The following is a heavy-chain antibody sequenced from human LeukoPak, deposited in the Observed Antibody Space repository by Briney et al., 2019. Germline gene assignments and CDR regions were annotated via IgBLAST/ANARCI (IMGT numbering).Heavy chain of an antibody. CDR1: GFTFRSYS. Sequence: GRSLRLSCAASGFTFRSYSINWVRQAAGKGLEWVSSISSSSNYIYYADSVKGRFSISRDNAKNSLYLQMNSLRAEDTAVYYCARGVGWEVQPYYYGMDVWGPGTTVTVSS. CDR2: ISSSSNYI. CDR3: ARGVGWEVQPYYYGMDV. D-gene: IGHD1-26*01. V-gene: IGHV3-21*01. J-gene: IGHJ6*02.